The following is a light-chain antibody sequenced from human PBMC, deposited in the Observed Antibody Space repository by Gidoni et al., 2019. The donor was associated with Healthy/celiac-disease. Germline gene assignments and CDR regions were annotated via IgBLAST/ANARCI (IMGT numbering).Light chain of an antibody. J-gene: IGKJ2*01. CDR1: QGISSY. CDR2: AAS. CDR3: QQYYSYPL. V-gene: IGKV1-8*01. Sequence: AIRMTQSPSSLSASTGDRVTITCRASQGISSYLAWYQQKPGKAPKLLIYAASTLQRGVPSRFSGSGSGTDFTLTISCLQSEDFATYYCQQYYSYPLFXQXTKLEIK.